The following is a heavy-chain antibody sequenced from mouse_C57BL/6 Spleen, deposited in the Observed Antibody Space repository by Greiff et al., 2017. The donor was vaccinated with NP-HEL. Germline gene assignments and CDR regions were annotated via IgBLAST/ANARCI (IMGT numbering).Heavy chain of an antibody. V-gene: IGHV1-42*01. Sequence: EVQLQESGPELVKPGASVKISCKASGYSFTGYYMNWVKQSPEKSLEWIGEINPSTGGTTYNQKFKAKATLTVDKSSSTAYMQLKSLTSEDSAVYYCARRKNLYGNWGYAMDYWGQGTSVTVSS. J-gene: IGHJ4*01. CDR3: ARRKNLYGNWGYAMDY. CDR2: INPSTGGT. CDR1: GYSFTGYY. D-gene: IGHD2-1*01.